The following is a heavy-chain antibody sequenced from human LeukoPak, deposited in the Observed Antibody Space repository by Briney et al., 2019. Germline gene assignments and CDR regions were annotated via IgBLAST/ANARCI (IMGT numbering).Heavy chain of an antibody. CDR2: ISGSGGST. Sequence: PGGSLRLSCAAPGFTFSSYAMSWVRQAPGKGLEWVSAISGSGGSTYYADSVKGRFTISRDNSKNTLYLQMNSLRAEDTAVYYCAKGGLLWFGEAFDYWGQGTLVTVSS. CDR3: AKGGLLWFGEAFDY. D-gene: IGHD3-10*01. CDR1: GFTFSSYA. J-gene: IGHJ4*02. V-gene: IGHV3-23*01.